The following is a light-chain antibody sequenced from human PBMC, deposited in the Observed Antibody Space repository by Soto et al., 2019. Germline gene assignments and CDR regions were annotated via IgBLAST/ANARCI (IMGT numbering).Light chain of an antibody. J-gene: IGKJ5*01. V-gene: IGKV3-11*01. Sequence: EIVFTQSPATLSLSPGERATLSCRASQSVSNYLAWYQQKPGQAPRLLIYDASNRATGIPARFSGSGSGTDFTLTISSLEPEDFAVYYCQQRSNWPPITFGQGTRLEI. CDR1: QSVSNY. CDR3: QQRSNWPPIT. CDR2: DAS.